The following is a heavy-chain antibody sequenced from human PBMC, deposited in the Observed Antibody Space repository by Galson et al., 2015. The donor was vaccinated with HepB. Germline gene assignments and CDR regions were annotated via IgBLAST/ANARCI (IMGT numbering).Heavy chain of an antibody. CDR3: ASVRYSAGLDV. CDR2: IKGDGSEK. D-gene: IGHD3-9*01. J-gene: IGHJ6*02. CDR1: GFTFSTSR. Sequence: SLRLSCAASGFTFSTSRMSWVRQAPGKGLEWVARIKGDGSEKNYVDSVKGRSTISRDNAKNSLSLQMDSLRVDDTAVYYCASVRYSAGLDVWGQGTTVTVSS. V-gene: IGHV3-7*01.